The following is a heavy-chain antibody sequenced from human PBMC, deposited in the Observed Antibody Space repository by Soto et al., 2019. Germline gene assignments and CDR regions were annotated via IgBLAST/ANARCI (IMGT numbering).Heavy chain of an antibody. CDR2: ISSSSGTI. CDR3: ARGTYRSKTDFDY. V-gene: IGHV3-11*01. J-gene: IGHJ4*02. Sequence: GGSLILSCAASGFTFSDYYMTWIRQAPGSGLEWVSYISSSSGTISYANSVKGRFTISRDNAQNSLYLQMTSLRAEDTAVYYCARGTYRSKTDFDYWGQGTLVTVSS. CDR1: GFTFSDYY. D-gene: IGHD6-13*01.